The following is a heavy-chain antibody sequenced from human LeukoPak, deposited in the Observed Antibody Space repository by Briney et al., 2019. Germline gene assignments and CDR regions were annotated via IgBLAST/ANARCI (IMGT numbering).Heavy chain of an antibody. CDR1: GYTLTELS. CDR2: FDPEDGET. CDR3: ASISGYRDY. V-gene: IGHV1-24*01. D-gene: IGHD3-22*01. J-gene: IGHJ4*02. Sequence: ASVKVSCKVSGYTLTELSMHWVRQAPGKGLEWMGGFDPEDGETSYAQKFQGRVTMTRDTSTSTVYMELSSLRSEDTAVYYCASISGYRDYWGQGTLVSVSS.